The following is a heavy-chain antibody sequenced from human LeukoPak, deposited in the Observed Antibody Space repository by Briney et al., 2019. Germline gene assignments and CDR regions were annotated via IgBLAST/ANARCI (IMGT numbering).Heavy chain of an antibody. D-gene: IGHD6-19*01. CDR2: ISSSSSYI. CDR1: GFTFSSYS. J-gene: IGHJ4*02. Sequence: GGSLRLSCAASGFTFSSYSMNWVRQAPGKGLEWVSSISSSSSYIYYADSVKGRFTISRDNAKNSLYLQMNSLRAEDTAVYYCALDANIVVAGKLDYWGQGTLVTVSS. CDR3: ALDANIVVAGKLDY. V-gene: IGHV3-21*01.